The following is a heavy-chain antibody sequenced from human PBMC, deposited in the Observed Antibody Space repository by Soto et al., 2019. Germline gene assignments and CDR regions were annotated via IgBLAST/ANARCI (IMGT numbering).Heavy chain of an antibody. J-gene: IGHJ4*02. Sequence: SETLSLTCTVSGGSISSSSYYWGWIRQPPGKGLEWIGSIYCSGSTYYNPSLKSRVTISVDTSKNQFSLKLTSVTAADTAVYYRARDKITGLFDYWGQGTLVTVSS. CDR1: GGSISSSSYY. D-gene: IGHD2-8*02. CDR2: IYCSGST. CDR3: ARDKITGLFDY. V-gene: IGHV4-39*02.